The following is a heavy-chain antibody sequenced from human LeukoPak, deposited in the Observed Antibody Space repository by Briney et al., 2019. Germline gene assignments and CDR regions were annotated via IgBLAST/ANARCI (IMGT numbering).Heavy chain of an antibody. CDR2: IYYSGST. J-gene: IGHJ4*02. CDR1: SGSISSSSYY. D-gene: IGHD6-19*01. CDR3: AGERGEEYSSGWYKRNYFDN. Sequence: SETLSLTCTVSSGSISSSSYYWGWIRQPPGKGLEWIGSIYYSGSTYYNPSLKSRVTISVDTSKNQFSLKLTSVTGADTAVYYCAGERGEEYSSGWYKRNYFDNWGQGIRVTVSS. V-gene: IGHV4-39*07.